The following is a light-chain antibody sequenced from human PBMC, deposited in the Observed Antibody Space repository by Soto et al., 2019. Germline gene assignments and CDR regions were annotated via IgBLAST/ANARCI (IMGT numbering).Light chain of an antibody. CDR3: GTWDSSLSAGV. CDR1: SSNIGSNY. Sequence: QSVLTQPPSVSAAPGQKVTISCSGSSSNIGSNYVSWYQQLPGTAPKLLIYDNHKRPSGIPDRFSGSKSGTSATLGITGLRTGDEADYYCGTWDSSLSAGVFGAGTKVTVL. V-gene: IGLV1-51*01. J-gene: IGLJ1*01. CDR2: DNH.